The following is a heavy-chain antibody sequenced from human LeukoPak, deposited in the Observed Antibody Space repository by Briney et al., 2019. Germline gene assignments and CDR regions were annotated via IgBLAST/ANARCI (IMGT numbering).Heavy chain of an antibody. V-gene: IGHV4-59*01. D-gene: IGHD3-10*01. Sequence: SETLSLTCTVSGGSISPSYWSWIRQPPGPGLEWFGYIHYSGSTNYNPSLKSRVTTSVDTSKNQFSLRLSSVTAADTAVYYCARGHYGSGTGTYSNWGQGTLVTVSS. CDR2: IHYSGST. CDR1: GGSISPSY. J-gene: IGHJ4*02. CDR3: ARGHYGSGTGTYSN.